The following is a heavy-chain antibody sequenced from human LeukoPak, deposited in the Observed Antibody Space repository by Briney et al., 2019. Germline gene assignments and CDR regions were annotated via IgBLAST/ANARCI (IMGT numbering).Heavy chain of an antibody. CDR2: IKLDGSEK. CDR1: GFTFSSYS. CDR3: AGELGAGY. V-gene: IGHV3-7*01. J-gene: IGHJ4*02. D-gene: IGHD4/OR15-4a*01. Sequence: GGSLRLSCAASGFTFSSYSMNWVRQAPGKGLEWVANIKLDGSEKYYVDSVKGRFTISRDNAKNTLYLQMNSLRAEDTAVYYCAGELGAGYWGQGTLVTVSS.